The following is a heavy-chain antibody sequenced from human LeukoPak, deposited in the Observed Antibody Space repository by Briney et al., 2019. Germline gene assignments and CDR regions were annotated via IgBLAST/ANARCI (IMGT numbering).Heavy chain of an antibody. CDR3: AKYLNHQPGKNYDRHV. CDR2: IYYSGST. CDR1: GGSISSYY. Sequence: SETLSLTCTVSGGSISSYYWSWIRQPPGKGLEWIGYIYYSGSTNYNPSLKSRVTISVDTSKNQFSLKLSSVTAADTAVYYCAKYLNHQPGKNYDRHVWAEGPT. J-gene: IGHJ6*01. D-gene: IGHD1-7*01. V-gene: IGHV4-59*12.